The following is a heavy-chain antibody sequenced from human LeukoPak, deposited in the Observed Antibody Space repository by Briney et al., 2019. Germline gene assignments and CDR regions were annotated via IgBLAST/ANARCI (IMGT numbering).Heavy chain of an antibody. CDR3: ARGDGAYNYGYYFDY. CDR1: GGSISTYY. J-gene: IGHJ4*02. D-gene: IGHD5-18*01. Sequence: SVTLSLTCTVSGGSISTYYWGWIRQPPGKGLEYIGYMYHSGSANYHPSLKSRVTISLDMSKNQFSLKLSSVTAADTAMYYCARGDGAYNYGYYFDYWGQGTLVTVSS. CDR2: MYHSGSA. V-gene: IGHV4-59*01.